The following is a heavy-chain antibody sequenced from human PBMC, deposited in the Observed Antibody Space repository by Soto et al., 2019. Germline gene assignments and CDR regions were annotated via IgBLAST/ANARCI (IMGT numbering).Heavy chain of an antibody. V-gene: IGHV3-30*19. J-gene: IGHJ3*02. CDR3: ASWLQWEHGFDI. CDR1: GFTFSSYG. CDR2: ISYDGSNK. D-gene: IGHD2-2*01. Sequence: QPGGSLRLSCAASGFTFSSYGMHWVRQAPGKGLEWVAVISYDGSNKYYADSVKGRFTISRDNSKNTLYLQMNSLRAEDTAVYYCASWLQWEHGFDIWGLGTMVTVSS.